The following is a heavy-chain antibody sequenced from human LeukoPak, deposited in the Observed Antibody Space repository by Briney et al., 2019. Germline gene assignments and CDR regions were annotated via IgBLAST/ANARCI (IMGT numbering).Heavy chain of an antibody. V-gene: IGHV4-39*01. Sequence: PSETLSLTCTVSGGSISSSSYYWGWIRQPPGKGLEWIGSIYYSGSTHYNPSLKSRVTISVDTSKNQFSLKLSSVTAADTAVYYCARRKYYYDSSGYYNLFDPWGQGTLVTVSS. D-gene: IGHD3-22*01. J-gene: IGHJ5*02. CDR3: ARRKYYYDSSGYYNLFDP. CDR1: GGSISSSSYY. CDR2: IYYSGST.